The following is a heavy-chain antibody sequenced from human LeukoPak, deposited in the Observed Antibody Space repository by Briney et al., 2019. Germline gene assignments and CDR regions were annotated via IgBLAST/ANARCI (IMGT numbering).Heavy chain of an antibody. CDR3: ATKRGATFDLFYYMDV. J-gene: IGHJ6*03. V-gene: IGHV1-2*02. CDR1: GYTFTGSY. CDR2: INPNSGGT. Sequence: ASVKVSCKASGYTFTGSYMHWVRQAPGQGLEWMGCINPNSGGTNYAQKFQGGVTMTRDKSISTAYMELSGLEYDDTAFYYCATKRGATFDLFYYMDVWGKGTMVTVSS. D-gene: IGHD2/OR15-2a*01.